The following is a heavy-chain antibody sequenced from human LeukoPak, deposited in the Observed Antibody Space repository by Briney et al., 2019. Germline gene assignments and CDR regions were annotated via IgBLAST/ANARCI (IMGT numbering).Heavy chain of an antibody. V-gene: IGHV4-4*07. J-gene: IGHJ4*02. CDR2: IYTSGST. CDR1: GGSISSYY. Sequence: SETLSLTCTVSGGSISSYYWSWIRQPAGKRLEWIGRIYTSGSTNYNPSLKSRVTMSVDTSKNQFSLKLSSVTAADTAVYYCARDLLGVASYYFDYWGQGTLVTVSS. D-gene: IGHD2-15*01. CDR3: ARDLLGVASYYFDY.